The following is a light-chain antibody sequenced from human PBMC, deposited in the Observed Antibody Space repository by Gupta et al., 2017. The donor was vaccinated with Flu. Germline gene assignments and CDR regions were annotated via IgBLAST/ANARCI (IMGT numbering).Light chain of an antibody. CDR3: SSYTSTSTFYV. V-gene: IGLV2-14*01. CDR2: DVN. J-gene: IGLJ1*01. CDR1: SSDVGGSNY. Sequence: QSALTQPASVSGSPGQSITISCTGTSSDVGGSNYVSWYQQHPGKAPKLVIYDVNNRPSGVSSRFSGSKSGNTASLTISGPQAEDETDYYCSSYTSTSTFYVFGTGTKVTVL.